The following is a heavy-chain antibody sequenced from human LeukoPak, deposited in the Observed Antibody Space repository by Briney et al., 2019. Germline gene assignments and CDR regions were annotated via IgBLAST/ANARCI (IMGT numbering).Heavy chain of an antibody. D-gene: IGHD3-10*01. J-gene: IGHJ4*02. CDR3: AREANYYGSGSALDY. CDR2: IYSSGST. CDR1: GGSISSYY. V-gene: IGHV4-59*01. Sequence: SETLSLTCTVSGGSISSYYWSWLRQPPGKGLEWVGYIYSSGSTNYNPSLERRVTISVDTSKNQFSLKLSSVTAADTAVYYCAREANYYGSGSALDYWGQGTLVTVSS.